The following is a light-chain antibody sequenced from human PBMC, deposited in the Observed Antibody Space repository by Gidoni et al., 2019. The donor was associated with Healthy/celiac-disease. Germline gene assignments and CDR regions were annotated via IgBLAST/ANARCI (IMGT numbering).Light chain of an antibody. CDR2: DDS. Sequence: SYVLTQPPSVSVAPGQTSRITCGGNNIGSKSLHWYQQKPGQPPVLVVYDDSDRPSWIPERFAGANSGNTATLPISRVEAGDEADYYFQVWDSSCDLPVVFGGGTKLTVL. V-gene: IGLV3-21*02. J-gene: IGLJ2*01. CDR3: QVWDSSCDLPVV. CDR1: NIGSKS.